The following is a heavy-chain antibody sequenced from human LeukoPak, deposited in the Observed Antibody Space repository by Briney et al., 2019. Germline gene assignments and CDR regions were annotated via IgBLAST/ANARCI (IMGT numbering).Heavy chain of an antibody. J-gene: IGHJ4*02. Sequence: SETLSLTCTVSGGSISSRPNAWGWIRQPAGKGLEYIGSISHSGSTEYNPSLGSRVTISVDTSRNQFSLKLSSVTAADTAVYYCASRYCSSTSCYLGPFDYWGQGTLVTVSS. CDR1: GGSISSRPNA. D-gene: IGHD2-2*01. V-gene: IGHV4-39*01. CDR2: ISHSGST. CDR3: ASRYCSSTSCYLGPFDY.